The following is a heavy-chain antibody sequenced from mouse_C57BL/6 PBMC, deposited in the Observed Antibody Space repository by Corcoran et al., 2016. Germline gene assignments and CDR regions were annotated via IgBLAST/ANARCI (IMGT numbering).Heavy chain of an antibody. Sequence: QVQLQQSGPELVKPGASVKISCKASGYSFTSYYIHWVKQRPGQGLEWIGWIYPGSGNTKYNEKFKGKATLTADTSSSTAYMQLSSLTSEDSAVYYGARQLRLNYAMDYWGQGTSVTVSS. D-gene: IGHD3-2*02. CDR2: IYPGSGNT. CDR1: GYSFTSYY. J-gene: IGHJ4*01. CDR3: ARQLRLNYAMDY. V-gene: IGHV1-66*01.